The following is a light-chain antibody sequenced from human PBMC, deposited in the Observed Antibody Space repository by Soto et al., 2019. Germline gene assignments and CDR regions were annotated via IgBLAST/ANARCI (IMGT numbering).Light chain of an antibody. V-gene: IGLV2-8*01. CDR2: EVR. J-gene: IGLJ3*02. CDR3: GSYGGSNKGV. Sequence: QSALTQPPSASGSPGQSVTISCTGTTSDIGRYNYVSWYQQHPGTAPKLIIYEVRKRPSGVPDRFSASKSANSASLTVSGLQPEYEADYYCGSYGGSNKGVFGGGTKLTVL. CDR1: TSDIGRYNY.